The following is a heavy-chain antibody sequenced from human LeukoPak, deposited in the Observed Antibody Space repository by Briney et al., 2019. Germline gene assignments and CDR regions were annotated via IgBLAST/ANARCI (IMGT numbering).Heavy chain of an antibody. J-gene: IGHJ4*02. V-gene: IGHV4-38-2*02. Sequence: SETLSLTCSVSGYSISNGYYWGWIRQPPGKGLEWIGSMYNSGSPYSNPSLKSRVTISIDTSKNQFSLKLSSVTAADTAVYYCARDADSSSWYRIYWGQGTLVTVSS. CDR2: MYNSGSP. D-gene: IGHD6-13*01. CDR3: ARDADSSSWYRIY. CDR1: GYSISNGYY.